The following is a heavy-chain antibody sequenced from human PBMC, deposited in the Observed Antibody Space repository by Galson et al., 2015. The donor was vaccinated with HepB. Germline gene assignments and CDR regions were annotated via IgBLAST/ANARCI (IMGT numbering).Heavy chain of an antibody. D-gene: IGHD2-15*01. V-gene: IGHV1-46*03. J-gene: IGHJ4*02. CDR2: INPSGGST. CDR3: VRDVDCSGGSCSLSFDY. CDR1: GYTFTSYH. Sequence: SVKVSCKASGYTFTSYHIHWIRQAPGQGLEWMGIINPSGGSTNYAQKFQGRVTMTRDTSTSTVYMELRSLRSEDTAVYYCVRDVDCSGGSCSLSFDYWGQGTLVTVSS.